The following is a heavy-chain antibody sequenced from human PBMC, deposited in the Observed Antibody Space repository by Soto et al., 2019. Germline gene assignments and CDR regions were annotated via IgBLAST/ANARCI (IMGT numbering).Heavy chain of an antibody. Sequence: ETLSLTCTVSGGSISSSSYYWGWIRQPPGKGLEWIGSIYYSGSTYYNPSLKSRVTISVDTSKNQFSLKLSSVTAADTAVYYCAREVGYCISTSCFGDWFDPWGQGTLVTVSS. CDR1: GGSISSSSYY. V-gene: IGHV4-39*02. J-gene: IGHJ5*02. D-gene: IGHD2-2*01. CDR2: IYYSGST. CDR3: AREVGYCISTSCFGDWFDP.